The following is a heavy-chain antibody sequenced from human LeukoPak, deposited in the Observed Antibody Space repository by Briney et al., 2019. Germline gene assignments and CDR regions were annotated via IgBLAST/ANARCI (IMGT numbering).Heavy chain of an antibody. Sequence: GGSLRLSCAASGFTFSSYDMHWLRQATGKDLEGVSSICTSGDTYYPGSVKGRFTVSRENSTNSLYLQMNSLRAGDTAVYYCARASVVCGGSCYGAFDIWGQGIMVTVSS. CDR3: ARASVVCGGSCYGAFDI. V-gene: IGHV3-13*01. D-gene: IGHD2-15*01. J-gene: IGHJ3*02. CDR2: ICTSGDT. CDR1: GFTFSSYD.